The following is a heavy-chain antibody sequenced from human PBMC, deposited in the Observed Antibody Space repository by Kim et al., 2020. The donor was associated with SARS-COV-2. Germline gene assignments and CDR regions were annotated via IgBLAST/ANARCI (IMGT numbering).Heavy chain of an antibody. D-gene: IGHD3-10*01. CDR1: GFTFSSYG. CDR2: IWYDGSNK. CDR3: ARDRGPFQLWFGELGKNYGMDV. Sequence: GGSLRLSCAASGFTFSSYGMHWVRQAPGKGLEWVAVIWYDGSNKYYADSVKGRFTISRDNSKNTLYLQMNSLRAEDTAVYYCARDRGPFQLWFGELGKNYGMDVWGQGTTVTVSS. V-gene: IGHV3-33*01. J-gene: IGHJ6*02.